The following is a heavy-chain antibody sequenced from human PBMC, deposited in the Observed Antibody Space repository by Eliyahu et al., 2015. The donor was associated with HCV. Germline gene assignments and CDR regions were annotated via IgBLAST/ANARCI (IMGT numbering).Heavy chain of an antibody. CDR1: GFXFSSYS. V-gene: IGHV3-21*01. CDR2: ISSSSSYI. J-gene: IGHJ4*02. D-gene: IGHD2-2*01. Sequence: EVQLVESGGGLVKPGGSLRLSCAASGFXFSSYSMNWVRQAPGKGLEWVSSISSSSSYIYYADSVKGRFTISRDNAKNSLYLQMNSLRAEDTAVYYCARDGRSSTSNPGYWGQGTLVTVSS. CDR3: ARDGRSSTSNPGY.